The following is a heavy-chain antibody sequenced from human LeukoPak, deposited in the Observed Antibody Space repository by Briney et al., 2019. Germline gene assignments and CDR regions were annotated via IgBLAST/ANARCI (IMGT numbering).Heavy chain of an antibody. J-gene: IGHJ6*02. V-gene: IGHV3-23*01. D-gene: IGHD6-13*01. CDR2: ISGSGGST. CDR1: GFTFSSYA. CDR3: AKAGIAAAAYYYYYGMDV. Sequence: GGSLRLSCAASGFTFSSYAMSWVRQAPGKGLEWVSAISGSGGSTYYADSVKGRFTFSRDNSKNTLYLQMNSLRAEDTAVYYCAKAGIAAAAYYYYYGMDVWGQGTTVTVSS.